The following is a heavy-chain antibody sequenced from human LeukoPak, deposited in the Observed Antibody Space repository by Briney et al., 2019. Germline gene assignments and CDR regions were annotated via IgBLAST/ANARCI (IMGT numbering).Heavy chain of an antibody. CDR2: IYYSGST. V-gene: IGHV4-31*03. CDR3: ASRLYYDFWSGYSTSNPHFDY. CDR1: GGSISSGGYY. J-gene: IGHJ4*02. D-gene: IGHD3-3*01. Sequence: PSQTLSLTCTVSGGSISSGGYYWSWIRQHPGKGLEWIGYIYYSGSTYYNPSLKSRVTISVDTSKNQFSLKLSSVTAADTAVYYCASRLYYDFWSGYSTSNPHFDYWGQGTLVTVSS.